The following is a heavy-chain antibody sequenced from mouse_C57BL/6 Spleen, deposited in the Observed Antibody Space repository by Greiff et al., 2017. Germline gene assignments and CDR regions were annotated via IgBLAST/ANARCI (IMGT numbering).Heavy chain of an antibody. CDR3: ARGGAYYGSSYWYFDV. J-gene: IGHJ1*03. CDR1: GYAFSSSW. CDR2: IYPGDGDT. V-gene: IGHV1-82*01. Sequence: QVQLQQSGPELVKPGASVKISCKASGYAFSSSWMNWVKQRPGKGLEWNGRIYPGDGDTNYTGKFKGKATLTADKSSSTAYMQLSSLTSEDSAVYFCARGGAYYGSSYWYFDVWGTGTTVTVSS. D-gene: IGHD1-1*01.